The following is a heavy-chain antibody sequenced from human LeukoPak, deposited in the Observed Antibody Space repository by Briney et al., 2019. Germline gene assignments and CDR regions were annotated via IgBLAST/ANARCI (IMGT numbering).Heavy chain of an antibody. D-gene: IGHD5-24*01. CDR3: ARWGRGEDGYNYGYFDY. Sequence: NPSETLSLTCTVSGGSISSGGYYWSWIRQHPGKGLEWIGYIYYSGSTNYNPSLKSRVTISVDTSKNQFSLKLSSVTAADTAVYYCARWGRGEDGYNYGYFDYWGQGTLVTVSS. CDR2: IYYSGST. CDR1: GGSISSGGYY. J-gene: IGHJ4*02. V-gene: IGHV4-61*08.